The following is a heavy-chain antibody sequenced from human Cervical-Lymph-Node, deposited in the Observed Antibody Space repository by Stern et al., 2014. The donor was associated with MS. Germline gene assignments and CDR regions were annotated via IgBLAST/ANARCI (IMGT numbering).Heavy chain of an antibody. V-gene: IGHV3-48*02. Sequence: EVQLVESGGGLVQPGGSLRLSCAASGFTFNSYSMNWVRQAPGKGLEWISYINSRSNSIYYADSVKGRFTISRDNTKNSLYLQMTSLRDGDTAVYYCARDNDGPDYGTNSLKYWGQGTPVTVSS. CDR1: GFTFNSYS. CDR2: INSRSNSI. D-gene: IGHD4-23*01. J-gene: IGHJ4*02. CDR3: ARDNDGPDYGTNSLKY.